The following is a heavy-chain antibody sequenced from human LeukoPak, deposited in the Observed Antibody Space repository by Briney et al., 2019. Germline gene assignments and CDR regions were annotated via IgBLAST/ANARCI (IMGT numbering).Heavy chain of an antibody. J-gene: IGHJ6*03. CDR2: IYYSGST. CDR1: GGSISSYY. CDR3: ARHEIYDFWSGYSNYYYMDV. V-gene: IGHV4-59*08. D-gene: IGHD3-3*01. Sequence: PSETLSLTCTVSGGSISSYYWSWIRQPPGKGLEWIGYIYYSGSTNYNPSLKSRVTISVDTSKNQFSLKLSSVTAADTAVYYCARHEIYDFWSGYSNYYYMDVWGKGTTVTVSS.